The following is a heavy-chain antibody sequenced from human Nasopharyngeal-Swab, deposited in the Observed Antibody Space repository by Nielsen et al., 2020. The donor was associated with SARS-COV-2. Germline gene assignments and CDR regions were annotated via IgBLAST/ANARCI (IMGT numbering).Heavy chain of an antibody. CDR1: GFTFSRYS. D-gene: IGHD3-3*01. Sequence: GESLKISCAASGFTFSRYSMNWVRQAPGKGLEWVSYISSSSSTIYYADSVKGRFTISRDNAKNSLYLQMNSLRAEDTAVYYCARDLIYDFWSGYYTPSYYYGMDVWGQGTTVTVSS. CDR3: ARDLIYDFWSGYYTPSYYYGMDV. V-gene: IGHV3-48*04. J-gene: IGHJ6*02. CDR2: ISSSSSTI.